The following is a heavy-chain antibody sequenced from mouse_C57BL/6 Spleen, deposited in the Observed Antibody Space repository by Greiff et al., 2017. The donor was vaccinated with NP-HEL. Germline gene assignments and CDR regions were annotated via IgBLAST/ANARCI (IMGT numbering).Heavy chain of an antibody. V-gene: IGHV5-17*01. Sequence: EVKLVESGGGLVKPGGSLKLSCAASGFTFSDYGMHWVRQAPEKGLEWVAYISSGSSTIYYADTVKGRFTISRDNAKNTLFLQMTSLRSEDTAMYYCARDYDEGVWFAYWGQGTLVTVSA. D-gene: IGHD2-4*01. J-gene: IGHJ3*01. CDR2: ISSGSSTI. CDR1: GFTFSDYG. CDR3: ARDYDEGVWFAY.